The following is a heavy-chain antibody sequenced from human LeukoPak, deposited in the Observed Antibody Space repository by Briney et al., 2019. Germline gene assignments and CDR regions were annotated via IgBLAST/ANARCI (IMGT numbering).Heavy chain of an antibody. D-gene: IGHD1-1*01. CDR1: GYTFTSYD. V-gene: IGHV1-8*03. CDR2: MNPNSGNT. J-gene: IGHJ4*02. CDR3: ARAEFSWYNWNDPCFDY. Sequence: VASVKVSCKASGYTFTSYDINWVRQATGQGLEWMGWMNPNSGNTGYAQKFQGRVTITRNTSISTAYMELSSLRSEDTAVYYCARAEFSWYNWNDPCFDYWGQGTLVTVSS.